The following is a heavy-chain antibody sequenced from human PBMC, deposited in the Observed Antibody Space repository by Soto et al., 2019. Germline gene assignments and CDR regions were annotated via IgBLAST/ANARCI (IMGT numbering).Heavy chain of an antibody. J-gene: IGHJ4*02. D-gene: IGHD1-7*01. CDR3: ARDLGDSWSYPEY. Sequence: QVQLVESGGGVVKPGGSLRLSCAASGFTFSDYYMSWIRQAPGKGLEWVSYISRSDNTTFYANSVKGRFTISRDNARNSLYLQMNSLRAEDTAVYYCARDLGDSWSYPEYWGQGTLVTVSS. V-gene: IGHV3-11*01. CDR2: ISRSDNTT. CDR1: GFTFSDYY.